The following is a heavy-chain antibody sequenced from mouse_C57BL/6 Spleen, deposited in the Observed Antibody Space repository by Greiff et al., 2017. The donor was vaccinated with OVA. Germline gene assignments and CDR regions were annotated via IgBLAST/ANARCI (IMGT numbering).Heavy chain of an antibody. J-gene: IGHJ2*01. CDR3: ARIAYYSNYLDV. Sequence: QVQLKQPGAELVKPGASVKLSCKASGYTFTSYWMHWVKQRPGQGLEWIGMIHPNSGSTNYNEKFKSKATLTVDKSSSTAYMQLSSLTSEDSAVYYCARIAYYSNYLDVWGKGTTLTVSS. D-gene: IGHD2-5*01. V-gene: IGHV1-64*01. CDR2: IHPNSGST. CDR1: GYTFTSYW.